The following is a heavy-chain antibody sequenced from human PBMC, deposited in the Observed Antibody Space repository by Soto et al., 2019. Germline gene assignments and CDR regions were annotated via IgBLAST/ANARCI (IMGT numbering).Heavy chain of an antibody. J-gene: IGHJ2*01. Sequence: GGSLRLSCATSGFTFSYHFMDWVRQAPGKGLEWVGLTRNKANSYTTDYAESVKGRFTISRDDSERSLYLQMTSLKTEDTAVYYCARRSSNNWYFDLWGRGTLVTVSS. D-gene: IGHD4-4*01. V-gene: IGHV3-72*01. CDR2: TRNKANSYTT. CDR1: GFTFSYHF. CDR3: ARRSSNNWYFDL.